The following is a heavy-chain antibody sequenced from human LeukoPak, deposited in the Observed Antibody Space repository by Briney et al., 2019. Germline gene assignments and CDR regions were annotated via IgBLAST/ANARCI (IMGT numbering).Heavy chain of an antibody. J-gene: IGHJ4*02. CDR1: GFTFSSYW. V-gene: IGHV3-74*01. Sequence: GGSLRLSCAASGFTFSSYWMHWVRQAPGKGLVWVSRINSDGSSTIYADSVKGRFTISRDNAKNTLYLQMNSLRVEDTAVYFCARGHVPGSTRHWDFWGQGTLVTVSS. CDR2: INSDGSST. D-gene: IGHD3-10*01. CDR3: ARGHVPGSTRHWDF.